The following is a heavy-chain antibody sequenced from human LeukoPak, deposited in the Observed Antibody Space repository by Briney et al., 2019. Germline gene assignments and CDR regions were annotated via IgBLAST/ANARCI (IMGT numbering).Heavy chain of an antibody. CDR2: IGADTDETHGET. CDR1: GYSLRNHG. Sequence: ASLKVSRKGSGYSLRNHGISWVRQAPGQGLEWLGWIGADTDETHGETHYAQKLQGRLTMTTDTSSNRAYMDLRRLRSVDTAVYYCARGSSPYNWYFDPCGRGKLGAVSS. V-gene: IGHV1-18*01. CDR3: ARGSSPYNWYFDP. J-gene: IGHJ2*01. D-gene: IGHD4-11*01.